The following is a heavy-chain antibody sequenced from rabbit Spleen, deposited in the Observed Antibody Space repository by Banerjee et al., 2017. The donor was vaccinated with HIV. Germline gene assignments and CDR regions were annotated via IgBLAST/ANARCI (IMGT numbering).Heavy chain of an antibody. J-gene: IGHJ4*01. CDR2: IYTAWIPNT. V-gene: IGHV1S40*01. D-gene: IGHD8-1*01. Sequence: QQLVESGGGLVKPGASLTLTCKASAFSFSRGHDMCWVRQAPGKGLEWVACIYTAWIPNTHYATWTKGRFTISKTSSTTVTLQMTSLTAADTATYFCARDPAGSSAYPLWGPGTLVTVS. CDR3: ARDPAGSSAYPL. CDR1: AFSFSRGHD.